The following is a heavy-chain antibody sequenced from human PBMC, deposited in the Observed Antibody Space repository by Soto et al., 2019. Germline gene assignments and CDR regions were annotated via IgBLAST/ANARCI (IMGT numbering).Heavy chain of an antibody. CDR2: ISSSSSYI. V-gene: IGHV3-11*06. J-gene: IGHJ6*02. Sequence: PGGSLRLSCAASGFTFSDYYMSWIRQAPGKGLEWVSSISSSSSYIYYADSVKGRFTISRDNAKNSLYLQMNSLRAEDTAVYYCARDYDSSGWTSYYYYGMDVWGQGTTVTVSS. CDR1: GFTFSDYY. CDR3: ARDYDSSGWTSYYYYGMDV. D-gene: IGHD3-22*01.